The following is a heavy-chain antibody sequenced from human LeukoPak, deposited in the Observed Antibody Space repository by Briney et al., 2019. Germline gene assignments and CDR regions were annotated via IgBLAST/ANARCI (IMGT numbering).Heavy chain of an antibody. Sequence: GSLRLSCAASGFTFRSYWMSWVRQPPGKGLEWIGEIYHSGSTNYNPSLKSRVTMLLDKSKNQFSLKLSSVTAADTAVYYCARNGGNSDFDYWGQGTLVTVSS. CDR2: IYHSGST. V-gene: IGHV4-4*02. CDR1: GFTFRSYW. CDR3: ARNGGNSDFDY. D-gene: IGHD4-23*01. J-gene: IGHJ4*02.